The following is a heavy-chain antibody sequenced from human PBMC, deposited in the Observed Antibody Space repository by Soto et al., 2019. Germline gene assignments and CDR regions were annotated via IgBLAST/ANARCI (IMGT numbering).Heavy chain of an antibody. Sequence: QVHLVQSGAEVKKSGASVKVSCKPSGYIFTAHAIHWLRQAPGQSLEWMGWIDTGNHNTKYSQKFQDRVTITADTFANTADMEVSSLTSEDTAVYYCARDAKWDPRGVEAQQDDYFDYWGQGTLVTVSS. CDR3: ARDAKWDPRGVEAQQDDYFDY. D-gene: IGHD1-26*01. CDR1: GYIFTAHA. CDR2: IDTGNHNT. J-gene: IGHJ4*02. V-gene: IGHV1-3*04.